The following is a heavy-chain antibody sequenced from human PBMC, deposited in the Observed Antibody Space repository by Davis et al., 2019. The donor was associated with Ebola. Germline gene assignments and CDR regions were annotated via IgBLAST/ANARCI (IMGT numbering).Heavy chain of an antibody. D-gene: IGHD3-10*01. J-gene: IGHJ6*02. CDR2: INHSGST. CDR1: GGSFSGYY. CDR3: ARYYYGSGSYYNVSLYYYCGMDV. Sequence: SETLSLTCAVYGGSFSGYYWSWIRQPPGKGLEWIGEINHSGSTNYNPPLKSRVTISVDTSKNQFSLKLSSVTAADTAVYYCARYYYGSGSYYNVSLYYYCGMDVWGQGTTVTVSS. V-gene: IGHV4-34*01.